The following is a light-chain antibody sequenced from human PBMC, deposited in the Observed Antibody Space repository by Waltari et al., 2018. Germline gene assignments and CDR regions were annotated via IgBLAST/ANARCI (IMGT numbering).Light chain of an antibody. CDR2: DVS. V-gene: IGKV3-11*01. J-gene: IGKJ5*01. CDR1: QSVSSY. CDR3: QERRSWPRGI. Sequence: EIVLTQSPATLSLSPGERATLSCRARQSVSSYLAWYQQKPGQAPRLLMYDVSNRATGIPARFSGSGSGTDFTLTISSLEPEDFAVYYCQERRSWPRGIFGQGTRLEIK.